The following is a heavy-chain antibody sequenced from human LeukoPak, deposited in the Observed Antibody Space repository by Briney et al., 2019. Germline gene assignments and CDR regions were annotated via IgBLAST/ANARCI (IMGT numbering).Heavy chain of an antibody. CDR1: GGTFSNYA. D-gene: IGHD3-9*01. Sequence: SVKVSCKASGGTFSNYAISWVRQDPGQGLEWMGGIIPVFGTAHYAQKFQGRVTITADKYTTTAYMELSSLRSEDTAVYYCARDVRVLTGYREPSDGFDIWGQGTMVTVSS. CDR2: IIPVFGTA. J-gene: IGHJ3*02. V-gene: IGHV1-69*06. CDR3: ARDVRVLTGYREPSDGFDI.